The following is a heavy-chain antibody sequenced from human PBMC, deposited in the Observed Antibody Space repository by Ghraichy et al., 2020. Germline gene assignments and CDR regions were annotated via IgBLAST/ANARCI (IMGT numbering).Heavy chain of an antibody. CDR3: AKERDTSGYYSFRGDYYGMDV. D-gene: IGHD3-22*01. CDR2: ISYDGSNK. V-gene: IGHV3-30*18. J-gene: IGHJ6*02. CDR1: GFTFSKYG. Sequence: GGSLRLSCAASGFTFSKYGMHWVRQAPGKGLEWVAVISYDGSNKKYAESGRFTISRDNSKNTLYLQMNSLRVEDTAVYYCAKERDTSGYYSFRGDYYGMDVWGQGTTVTVSS.